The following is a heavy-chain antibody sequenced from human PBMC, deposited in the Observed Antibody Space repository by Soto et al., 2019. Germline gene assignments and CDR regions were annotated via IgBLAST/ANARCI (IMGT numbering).Heavy chain of an antibody. J-gene: IGHJ5*02. CDR3: ARDFVSYYDFWSGYYTGGWFDP. CDR2: IYSGGST. CDR1: GFTVSSNY. V-gene: IGHV3-66*01. D-gene: IGHD3-3*01. Sequence: GGSLRLSCAASGFTVSSNYMSWVRQAPGKGLEWVSVIYSGGSTYYADSVKGRFTISRDNSKNTLYLQMNSLRAEDTAVYYCARDFVSYYDFWSGYYTGGWFDPWGQGTLVTVSS.